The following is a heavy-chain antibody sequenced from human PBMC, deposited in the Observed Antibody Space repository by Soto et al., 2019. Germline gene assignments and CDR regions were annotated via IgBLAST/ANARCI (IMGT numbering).Heavy chain of an antibody. D-gene: IGHD3-9*01. CDR3: ARGNYDILTGPYYFNY. J-gene: IGHJ4*02. CDR2: INAGNGNT. V-gene: IGHV1-3*01. CDR1: GYTFTSYA. Sequence: GASVKVSCKASGYTFTSYAMHWVRQAPGQRLEWMGWINAGNGNTKYSQKFQGRVTITRDTSASTAYMELSSLRSEDTAVYYCARGNYDILTGPYYFNYWGQGTLVPVSS.